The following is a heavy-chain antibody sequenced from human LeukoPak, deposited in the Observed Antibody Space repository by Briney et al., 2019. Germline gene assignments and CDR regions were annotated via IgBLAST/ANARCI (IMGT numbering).Heavy chain of an antibody. J-gene: IGHJ4*02. V-gene: IGHV1-2*02. Sequence: AASVKVSCTASGYTFTGYYMHWVRQAPGQGLEWMGWINPNSGGTNYAQKFQGRVTMTRDTSISTAYMELSRLRSDDTAVYYCARSGPGIAAALYWGQGTLVTVSS. CDR1: GYTFTGYY. CDR3: ARSGPGIAAALY. D-gene: IGHD6-13*01. CDR2: INPNSGGT.